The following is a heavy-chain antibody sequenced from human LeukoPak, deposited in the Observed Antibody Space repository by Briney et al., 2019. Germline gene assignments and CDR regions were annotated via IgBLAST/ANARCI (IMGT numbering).Heavy chain of an antibody. D-gene: IGHD2-8*02. V-gene: IGHV3-64D*06. CDR2: LGISGIST. CDR1: GFIFNTYA. CDR3: VKGQEVVYAPTFDY. Sequence: GGSLRLSCAASGFIFNTYAMHWVRQAPGKGLQYVASLGISGISTYYAESVQGRFTISRDNSKSTLYLQMSSVRAEDTAVYYCVKGQEVVYAPTFDYWGQGTLVTVSS. J-gene: IGHJ4*02.